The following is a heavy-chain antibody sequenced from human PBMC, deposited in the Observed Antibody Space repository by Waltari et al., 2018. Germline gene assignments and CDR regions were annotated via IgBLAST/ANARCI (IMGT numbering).Heavy chain of an antibody. CDR3: AKDLYYYDF. J-gene: IGHJ4*02. Sequence: EVQLLESGGGLVQHGGSLRLSCAASGFTFSSYAMSWFRHAPGKGREWVSAISGSGGSTYYAESVEGRFTISRDNSKNTLYLQMNSLRAEDTAVYYCAKDLYYYDFWGQGTLVTVSS. CDR2: ISGSGGST. V-gene: IGHV3-23*01. CDR1: GFTFSSYA.